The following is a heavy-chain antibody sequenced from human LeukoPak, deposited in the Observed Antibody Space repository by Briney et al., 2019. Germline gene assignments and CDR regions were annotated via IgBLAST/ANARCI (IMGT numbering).Heavy chain of an antibody. J-gene: IGHJ4*02. V-gene: IGHV3-30*02. CDR3: TVVNYGSGSYPLGH. Sequence: GGSLRLSCAASGFTFSSYGMHWVRQAPGKGLEWVAFIRYDGSNKYYADSVKGRFTISRDDSKTTLYLQMNSLKTEDTAVYYCTVVNYGSGSYPLGHWGQGTLVSVSS. CDR1: GFTFSSYG. D-gene: IGHD3-10*01. CDR2: IRYDGSNK.